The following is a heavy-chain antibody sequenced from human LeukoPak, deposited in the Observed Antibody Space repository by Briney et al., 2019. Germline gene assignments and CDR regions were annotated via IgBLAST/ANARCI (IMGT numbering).Heavy chain of an antibody. CDR3: ARVLVEMATIFDY. D-gene: IGHD5-24*01. J-gene: IGHJ4*02. V-gene: IGHV4-59*01. CDR2: IYYSGST. CDR1: GDSISGYY. Sequence: SETLSFTCTVSGDSISGYYWSWIRQPPGKGLEWIGYIYYSGSTNYSPSLKSRVTISVDTSKNQFSLKLSSVTAADTAVYYCARVLVEMATIFDYWGQGTLVTVSS.